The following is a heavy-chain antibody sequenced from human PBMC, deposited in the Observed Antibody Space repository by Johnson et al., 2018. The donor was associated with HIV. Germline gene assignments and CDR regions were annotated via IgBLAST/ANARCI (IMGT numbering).Heavy chain of an antibody. V-gene: IGHV3-30-3*01. CDR2: ISYAGSNK. D-gene: IGHD6-19*01. CDR3: ARDWGLYSSGWYVDAFDI. J-gene: IGHJ3*02. Sequence: QVQLVESGGGVVPPGGSLRLSCAASGFTFRSYAMHWVRQAPGKGLEWVAVISYAGSNKYYADSVKGRFTISRDNSKNTLYLQMNSLRAEDTAVYYCARDWGLYSSGWYVDAFDIWGQGTMVTVSS. CDR1: GFTFRSYA.